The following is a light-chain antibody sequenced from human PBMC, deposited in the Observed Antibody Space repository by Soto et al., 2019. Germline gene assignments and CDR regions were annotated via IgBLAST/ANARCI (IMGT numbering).Light chain of an antibody. Sequence: EIVLTQSPATLSLSPGERATLSCRASQTVSRYLSWYQQKPDQAPRLLIYDAFNRAPGIPARFSGSGSGTDFSLTISSLEPEVFAVYYCLQRGDWPPSFGGGTKVEI. V-gene: IGKV3-11*01. J-gene: IGKJ4*01. CDR1: QTVSRY. CDR3: LQRGDWPPS. CDR2: DAF.